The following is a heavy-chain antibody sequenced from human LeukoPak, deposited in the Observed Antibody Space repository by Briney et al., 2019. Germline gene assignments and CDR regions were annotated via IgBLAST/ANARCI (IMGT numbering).Heavy chain of an antibody. CDR2: ISGSSSTI. Sequence: GGSLRLSCAASGFTFSSYSMNWVRQAPGKGLEWGSYISGSSSTIYYADSVKGRFTISRDNSKNTLYLQMNSLRAEDTAVYHCARGTYNWNYVDWGQGTLVTVSS. CDR1: GFTFSSYS. CDR3: ARGTYNWNYVD. V-gene: IGHV3-48*01. D-gene: IGHD1-7*01. J-gene: IGHJ4*02.